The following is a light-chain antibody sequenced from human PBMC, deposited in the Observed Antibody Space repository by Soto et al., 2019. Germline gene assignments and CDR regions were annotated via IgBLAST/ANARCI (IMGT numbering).Light chain of an antibody. CDR2: GAS. J-gene: IGKJ5*01. V-gene: IGKV1-39*01. Sequence: DIQVTQSPSSLSASVGDIVTITCRVSQAITSYLNWYQQKPGKAPQLLIYGASRLQSGVPSRFSGSGYGTDFTLTITSLQPEDFATYYCQQSYNTPPITFGQGTRLEIK. CDR1: QAITSY. CDR3: QQSYNTPPIT.